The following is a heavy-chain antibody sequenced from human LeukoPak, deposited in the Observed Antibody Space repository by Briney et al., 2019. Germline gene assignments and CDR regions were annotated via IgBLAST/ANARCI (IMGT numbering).Heavy chain of an antibody. CDR1: GFTFSSYS. D-gene: IGHD3-22*01. V-gene: IGHV3-23*01. Sequence: GGSLRLSCAASGFTFSSYSMNWVRQAPGKGLEWVSAISGSGGSTYYADSVKGRFTISRDNSENTLYLQMNSLRAEDTAVYYCAKETMIVVVITGDYFDYWGQGTLVTVSS. CDR2: ISGSGGST. CDR3: AKETMIVVVITGDYFDY. J-gene: IGHJ4*02.